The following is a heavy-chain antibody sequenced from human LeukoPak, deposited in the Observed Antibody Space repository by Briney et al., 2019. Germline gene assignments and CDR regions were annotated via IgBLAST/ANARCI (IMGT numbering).Heavy chain of an antibody. J-gene: IGHJ3*02. CDR1: GFTFSSYS. CDR2: ISSSSSYI. Sequence: GGSLRLSCAASGFTFSSYSMNWVRQAPGKGLEWVSSISSSSSYIYYADSVKGRFTISRDNAKNSLYLKMNSLRAEDTAVYYCARPQNYYDSSGYYYEDAFDIWGQGTMVTVSS. D-gene: IGHD3-22*01. V-gene: IGHV3-21*01. CDR3: ARPQNYYDSSGYYYEDAFDI.